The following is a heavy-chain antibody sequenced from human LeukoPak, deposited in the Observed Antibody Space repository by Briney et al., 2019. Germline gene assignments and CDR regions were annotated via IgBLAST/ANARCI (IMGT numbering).Heavy chain of an antibody. CDR2: IKQDGSEK. D-gene: IGHD3-22*01. CDR1: GFTFSSYW. V-gene: IGHV3-7*01. CDR3: ARRGYSGSYAYFDY. Sequence: GGSLRLSCAASGFTFSSYWMSWVRQAPGKGLEWVANIKQDGSEKYYVDSVKGRFTISRDNAKNSLYLQMNSLRAGDTAVYYCARRGYSGSYAYFDYWGQGALVTVSS. J-gene: IGHJ4*02.